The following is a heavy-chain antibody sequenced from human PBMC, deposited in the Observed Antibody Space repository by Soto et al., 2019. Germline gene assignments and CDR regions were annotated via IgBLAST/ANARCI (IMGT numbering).Heavy chain of an antibody. CDR1: GYTFTSFA. Sequence: SVKVSCKDSGYTFTSFAIHWVRQAPGQRLEWMGRIIPILGIANYAQKFQGRVTITADKSTSTAYMELSSLRSEDTAVYYCARDQGDGYNLNYFDYWGQGTLVTVS. J-gene: IGHJ4*02. CDR2: IIPILGIA. V-gene: IGHV1-69*04. CDR3: ARDQGDGYNLNYFDY. D-gene: IGHD5-12*01.